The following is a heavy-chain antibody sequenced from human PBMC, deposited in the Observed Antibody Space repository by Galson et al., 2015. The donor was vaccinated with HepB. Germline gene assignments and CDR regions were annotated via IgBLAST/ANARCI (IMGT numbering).Heavy chain of an antibody. V-gene: IGHV3-9*01. CDR3: AKDEDSSGYKRWCAFDI. CDR1: GFTFYDYA. CDR2: ISWNSGSI. D-gene: IGHD3-22*01. J-gene: IGHJ3*02. Sequence: SLRLSCAASGFTFYDYAMHWVRQAPGKGLEWVSGISWNSGSIGYADSVKGRFTISRDNAKNSLYLQMNSLRAEDTALYYCAKDEDSSGYKRWCAFDIWGQGTMVTVSS.